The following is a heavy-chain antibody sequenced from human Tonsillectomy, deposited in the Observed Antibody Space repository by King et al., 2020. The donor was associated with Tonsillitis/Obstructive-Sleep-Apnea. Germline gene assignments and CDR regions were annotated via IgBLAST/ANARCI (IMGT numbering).Heavy chain of an antibody. V-gene: IGHV3-53*01. D-gene: IGHD2-15*01. J-gene: IGHJ6*03. CDR1: GFTVSNDY. Sequence: VQLVESGGGLIQPGGSLRLSCAASGFTVSNDYVSWVRQAPGKGLEWVSVIYSGGSTFYADSVKGRFTISRDNSKNTVYLQMNSLRAEDTAVYYCASGYCSGGICPHYYSMDVWGKGTTVTVS. CDR3: ASGYCSGGICPHYYSMDV. CDR2: IYSGGST.